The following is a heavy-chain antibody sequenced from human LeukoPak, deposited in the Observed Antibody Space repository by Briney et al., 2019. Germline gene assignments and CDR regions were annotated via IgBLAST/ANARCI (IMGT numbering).Heavy chain of an antibody. D-gene: IGHD5-24*01. V-gene: IGHV3-23*01. CDR1: GFTFSSYA. CDR2: ISGSGGST. CDR3: AKGVGDGYNYYFDY. Sequence: GGSLRLSCAASGFTFSSYAMSWVRQAPGKGLEWVSSISGSGGSTYYADSVKGRFTISRDNSKNTLYLQMNSLRAEDTAVYYCAKGVGDGYNYYFDYWGQGTLVTVSS. J-gene: IGHJ4*02.